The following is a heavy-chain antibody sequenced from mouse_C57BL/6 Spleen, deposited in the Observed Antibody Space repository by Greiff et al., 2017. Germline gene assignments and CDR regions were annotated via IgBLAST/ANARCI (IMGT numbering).Heavy chain of an antibody. CDR1: GYAFSSYW. CDR3: ARSGDSNYYFYY. CDR2: IYPGDGDT. V-gene: IGHV1-80*01. J-gene: IGHJ2*01. Sequence: QVQLQQSGAELVQPGASVKISCKASGYAFSSYWMNWVKQRTGKGLEWIGQIYPGDGDTNYNGKLKGHATLTADKSISTANMQLSSLTSEDSAVYFCARSGDSNYYFYYWGQGTTLTVSS. D-gene: IGHD2-5*01.